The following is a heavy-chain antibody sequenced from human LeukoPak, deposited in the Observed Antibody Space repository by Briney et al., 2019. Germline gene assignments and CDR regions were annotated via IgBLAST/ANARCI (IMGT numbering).Heavy chain of an antibody. V-gene: IGHV1-2*02. CDR2: INPNSGGT. D-gene: IGHD2-15*01. J-gene: IGHJ4*02. CDR3: ARVGGVGYCSGGSCYAIDY. Sequence: ASVKVSCKASGYTFTGHYMHWVRQAPGQGLEWMGWINPNSGGTNYAQKFQGRVTMTRDTSISTAYMELSRLRSDDTAVYYCARVGGVGYCSGGSCYAIDYWGQGTLVTVSS. CDR1: GYTFTGHY.